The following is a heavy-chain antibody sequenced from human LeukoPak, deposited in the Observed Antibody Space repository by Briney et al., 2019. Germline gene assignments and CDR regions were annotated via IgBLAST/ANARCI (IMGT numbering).Heavy chain of an antibody. CDR2: ISGSGGST. J-gene: IGHJ6*03. CDR1: GLTLSSYA. CDR3: AKDGAYYDFWSGYPTHYYYYYMDV. Sequence: PGGSLRLSCAASGLTLSSYAMSWVRQAPGKGLEWVSAISGSGGSTYYADSAKGRFTISRDNSKNTLYLQMNSLRAEDTAVYYCAKDGAYYDFWSGYPTHYYYYYMDVWGKGTTVTVSS. D-gene: IGHD3-3*01. V-gene: IGHV3-23*01.